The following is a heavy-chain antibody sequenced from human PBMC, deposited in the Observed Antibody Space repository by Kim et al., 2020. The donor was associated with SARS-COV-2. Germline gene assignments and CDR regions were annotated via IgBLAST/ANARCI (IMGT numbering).Heavy chain of an antibody. D-gene: IGHD3-3*01. CDR1: GGSISSGGYY. CDR3: AGVPYDFWSGRYYGMDV. J-gene: IGHJ6*02. CDR2: IYYSGST. Sequence: SETLSLTCTVSGGSISSGGYYWSWIRQHPGKGLEWIGYIYYSGSTYYNPSLKSRVTISVDTSKNQFSLKLSSVTAADTAVYYCAGVPYDFWSGRYYGMDVWGQETTLTVSS. V-gene: IGHV4-31*03.